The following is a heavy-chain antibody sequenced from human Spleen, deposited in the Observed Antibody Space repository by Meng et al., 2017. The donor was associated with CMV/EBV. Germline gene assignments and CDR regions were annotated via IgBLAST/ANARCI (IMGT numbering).Heavy chain of an antibody. CDR2: IYYSGST. CDR1: SVSSGSYY. J-gene: IGHJ6*02. V-gene: IGHV4-61*01. CDR3: ARDCSSTSCGYYGMDV. D-gene: IGHD2-2*01. Sequence: SVSSGSYYWSWIRQPPGKGLEWIGYIYYSGSTNYNPSLKSRVTISVDTSKNQFSLKLSSVTAADTAVYYCARDCSSTSCGYYGMDVWGQGTTVTVSS.